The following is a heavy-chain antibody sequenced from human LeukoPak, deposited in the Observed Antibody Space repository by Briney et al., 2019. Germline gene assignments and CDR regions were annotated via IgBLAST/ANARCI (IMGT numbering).Heavy chain of an antibody. CDR2: ISENGGTT. V-gene: IGHV3-23*01. D-gene: IGHD2-15*01. CDR1: GFTFSSYA. J-gene: IGHJ6*02. CDR3: ARVGCSGGRCPGYGMDV. Sequence: GGSLRLSCAASGFTFSSYALSWVRQAPGKGLEWVSGISENGGTTFYADSVKGRFTISRDNAKNSLYLQMNSLRVEDTAVYYCARVGCSGGRCPGYGMDVWGQGTTVTVSS.